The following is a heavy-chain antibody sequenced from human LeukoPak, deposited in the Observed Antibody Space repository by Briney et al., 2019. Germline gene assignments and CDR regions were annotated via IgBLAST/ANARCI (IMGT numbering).Heavy chain of an antibody. V-gene: IGHV4-59*01. D-gene: IGHD1-1*01. CDR3: ARVGGTNYYYYGMDV. CDR1: GGSISSYY. Sequence: PSETLSLTCTVSGGSISSYYWSWIRQPPGKGLEWIGYIYYSGSTNCNPSLKSRVTISVDTSKNQFSLKLSSVTAADTAVYYCARVGGTNYYYYGMDVWGQGTTVTVSS. CDR2: IYYSGST. J-gene: IGHJ6*02.